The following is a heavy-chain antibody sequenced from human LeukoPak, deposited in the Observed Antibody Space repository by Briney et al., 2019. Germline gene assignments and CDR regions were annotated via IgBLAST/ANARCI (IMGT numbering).Heavy chain of an antibody. Sequence: PGGSLRLSCAGSGFTFSSYWMHWVRQAPGKGLVWVSRISTDASSTTYADSVKGRFTISRDNAKDTLYLQMNSLRAEDTAVYYCAKFWVRGFDYFDYWGQGTLVTVSS. V-gene: IGHV3-74*01. D-gene: IGHD3-10*01. CDR1: GFTFSSYW. J-gene: IGHJ4*02. CDR2: ISTDASST. CDR3: AKFWVRGFDYFDY.